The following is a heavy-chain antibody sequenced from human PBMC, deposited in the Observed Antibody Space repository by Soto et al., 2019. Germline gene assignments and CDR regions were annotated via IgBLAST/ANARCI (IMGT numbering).Heavy chain of an antibody. J-gene: IGHJ5*02. V-gene: IGHV6-1*01. CDR1: GDSVSSNSAA. Sequence: SRTLSLSCAISGDSVSSNSAAWNWIRPSPSRGLEWLGRTYYRSKWYNDYAVSVKSRITINPDTSKNQFSLQLNSVTPEDTAVYYCARVIAVAGTYWFDPWGQGTLVTVSS. D-gene: IGHD6-19*01. CDR3: ARVIAVAGTYWFDP. CDR2: TYYRSKWYN.